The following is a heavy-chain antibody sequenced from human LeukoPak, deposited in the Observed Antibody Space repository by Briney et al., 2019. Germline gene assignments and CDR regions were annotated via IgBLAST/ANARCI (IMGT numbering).Heavy chain of an antibody. J-gene: IGHJ3*02. Sequence: KPGGSLRLSCAASGFTFSDYYMSWIRQAPGKGLEWVGRIKSKTDGGTRDYAAPVKGRFTISRDDSKNTLYLQMNSLKTEDTAVYYCTTFDYAAFLIWGQGTMVTVSS. CDR2: IKSKTDGGTR. V-gene: IGHV3-15*01. CDR3: TTFDYAAFLI. CDR1: GFTFSDYY. D-gene: IGHD4/OR15-4a*01.